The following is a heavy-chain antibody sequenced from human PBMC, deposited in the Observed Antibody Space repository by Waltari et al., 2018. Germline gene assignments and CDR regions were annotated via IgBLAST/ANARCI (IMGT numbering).Heavy chain of an antibody. CDR2: INPDSGET. Sequence: QVQLLQSGADVKNPGTSVKVSCKAFGYPFTAFNLHWVRQAPGQGLQWMGWINPDSGETKYVQKFEGRVTMTTDTSRNTVYMELNSLRSDDTAVYYCARPGDFAAFEFWGQGTTVIVSS. CDR3: ARPGDFAAFEF. V-gene: IGHV1-2*02. CDR1: GYPFTAFN. D-gene: IGHD3-10*01. J-gene: IGHJ3*01.